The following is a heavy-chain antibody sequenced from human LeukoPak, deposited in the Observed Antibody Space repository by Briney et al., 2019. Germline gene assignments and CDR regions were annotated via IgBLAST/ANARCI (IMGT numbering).Heavy chain of an antibody. V-gene: IGHV4-34*01. J-gene: IGHJ5*02. Sequence: KPSETLSLTCAVYGGSFSGYYWSWIRPPPGKGLEWIGEINHSGSTNYNPSLKSRVTISVDTSKNQFSLKLSSVTAADTAVYYCARVPIVVVVAATLKSDWFDPWGQGTLVTVSS. D-gene: IGHD2-15*01. CDR1: GGSFSGYY. CDR3: ARVPIVVVVAATLKSDWFDP. CDR2: INHSGST.